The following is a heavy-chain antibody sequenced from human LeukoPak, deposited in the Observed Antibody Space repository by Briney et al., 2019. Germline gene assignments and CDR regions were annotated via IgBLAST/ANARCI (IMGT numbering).Heavy chain of an antibody. CDR1: GFTFSDYD. CDR2: INKDGSVT. V-gene: IGHV3-74*01. D-gene: IGHD1-26*01. CDR3: VKVRGRARVGYFDY. Sequence: PGGSPRLSCAASGFTFSDYDMNWVRQAPGKGLVWVSRINKDGSVTDYAESVKGRFSISRDNAKNTLYLQMNSLRVEDTAIYYCVKVRGRARVGYFDYWGQGTLVTVSS. J-gene: IGHJ4*02.